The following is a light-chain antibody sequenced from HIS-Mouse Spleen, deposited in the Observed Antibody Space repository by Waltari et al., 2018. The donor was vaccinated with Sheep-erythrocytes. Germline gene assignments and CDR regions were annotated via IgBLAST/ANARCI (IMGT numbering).Light chain of an antibody. CDR3: QQYYSTLLT. V-gene: IGKV4-1*01. J-gene: IGKJ4*01. CDR1: QSVLYSSNNENY. CDR2: WAS. Sequence: DIVMTQSPDSLAVSLGERATINCKSSQSVLYSSNNENYLAWYQQKPGQPPKLLIYWASTRESGVPDRFSGSGSGTDFTLTISSLQAEDVAVYYCQQYYSTLLTFGGVTKVEIK.